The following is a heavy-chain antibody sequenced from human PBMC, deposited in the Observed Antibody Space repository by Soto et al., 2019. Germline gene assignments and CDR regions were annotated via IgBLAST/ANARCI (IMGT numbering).Heavy chain of an antibody. V-gene: IGHV1-69*13. J-gene: IGHJ4*02. CDR1: GGTFSSYR. CDR2: IVPIYRTA. D-gene: IGHD6-13*01. CDR3: ARDSGAKLSSS. Sequence: SVKVSCKASGGTFSSYRFNWVRQARGQGLEWLGGIVPIYRTADYAQKFQGRVTITADESTRTVYMELSSLKSQGTALYYCARDSGAKLSSSWGQGTLVTVSS.